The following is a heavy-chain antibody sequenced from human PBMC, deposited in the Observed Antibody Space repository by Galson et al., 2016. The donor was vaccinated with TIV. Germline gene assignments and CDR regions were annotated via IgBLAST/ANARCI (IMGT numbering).Heavy chain of an antibody. CDR1: GGSLSGYY. V-gene: IGHV4-34*01. Sequence: LSLTCAVYGGSLSGYYWSWIRQSPGKGLEWIGEINHRGITNYNPSLKSRVAVSVDTSKNQFSLKVRSVTAADTAVYYCARYSNDEGDAYGFAYWGQGTLVTVSS. CDR3: ARYSNDEGDAYGFAY. CDR2: INHRGIT. J-gene: IGHJ4*02. D-gene: IGHD1-1*01.